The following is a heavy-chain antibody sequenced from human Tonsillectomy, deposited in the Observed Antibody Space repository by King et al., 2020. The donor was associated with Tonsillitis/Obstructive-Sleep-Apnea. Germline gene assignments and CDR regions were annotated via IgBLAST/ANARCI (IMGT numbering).Heavy chain of an antibody. CDR2: IKSNTDGGTT. V-gene: IGHV3-15*01. CDR1: GFTFSNAW. J-gene: IGHJ4*02. D-gene: IGHD3-22*01. CDR3: ATYRYHYDTSGVDY. Sequence: DVQLVESGGGLVKPGGSLRLSCAASGFTFSNAWMSWVRQAPGKGLEWVGRIKSNTDGGTTDYIAPVKGRFTISRDDSENTLYLQMNSRKTEDTAGYFCATYRYHYDTSGVDYWGQGTLVTVSS.